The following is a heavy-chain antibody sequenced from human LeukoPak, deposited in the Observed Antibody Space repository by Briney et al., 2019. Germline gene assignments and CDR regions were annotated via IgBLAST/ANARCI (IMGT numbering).Heavy chain of an antibody. CDR3: ARDSGSYYYFDY. V-gene: IGHV3-74*01. D-gene: IGHD1-26*01. Sequence: PGGSLRLSCAASGVTFSSYWMHWVRQAPGKGLVWVSRINSDVSSTSYADSVKGRFTISRDNAKNSLYLQMNSLRAEDTAVYYCARDSGSYYYFDYWGQGTLVTVSS. CDR1: GVTFSSYW. J-gene: IGHJ4*02. CDR2: INSDVSST.